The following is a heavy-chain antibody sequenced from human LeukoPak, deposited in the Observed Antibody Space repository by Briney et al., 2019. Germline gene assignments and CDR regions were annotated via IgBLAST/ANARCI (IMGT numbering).Heavy chain of an antibody. CDR3: ARVGGSYYYYYYMDV. V-gene: IGHV4-34*01. CDR1: GGSLSGYY. J-gene: IGHJ6*03. CDR2: INHSGST. Sequence: SETLSLTCAVYGGSLSGYYWSWIRQPPGKGLEWIGEINHSGSTNYNPSLKSRVTISVDTSKNQFSLKLSSVTAADTAVYYCARVGGSYYYYYYMDVWGKGTTVTVSS. D-gene: IGHD1-26*01.